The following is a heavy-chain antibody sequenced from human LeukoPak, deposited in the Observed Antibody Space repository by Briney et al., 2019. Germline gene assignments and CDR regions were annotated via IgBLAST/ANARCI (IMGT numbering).Heavy chain of an antibody. CDR2: ISPNSGDT. V-gene: IGHV1-2*02. D-gene: IGHD3-22*01. J-gene: IGHJ3*02. CDR3: ARTLVVINDAFDI. Sequence: ASVKVSCKASGYTFTSYGISWVRQAPGQGLEWMGWISPNSGDTNYAQKFQGRVSMTGDTSISTAYMELSRLRSDDTAVYYCARTLVVINDAFDIWGQGTMVTVSS. CDR1: GYTFTSYG.